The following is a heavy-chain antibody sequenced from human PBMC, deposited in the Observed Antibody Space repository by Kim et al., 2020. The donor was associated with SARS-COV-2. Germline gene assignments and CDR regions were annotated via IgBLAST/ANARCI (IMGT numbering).Heavy chain of an antibody. D-gene: IGHD3-22*01. Sequence: SESLSLTCAVSGGSISSSNWWSWVRQPPGKGLEWIGEIYHSGSTNYNLSLKSRVTISVDKSKNQFSLKLSSVTAADTAVYYCARDRGRITMIVVVNDAFDIWGQGTMVTVSS. CDR1: GGSISSSNW. J-gene: IGHJ3*02. CDR2: IYHSGST. CDR3: ARDRGRITMIVVVNDAFDI. V-gene: IGHV4-4*02.